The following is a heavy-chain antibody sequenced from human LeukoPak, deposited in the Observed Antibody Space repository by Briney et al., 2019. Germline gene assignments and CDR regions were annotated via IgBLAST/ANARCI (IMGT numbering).Heavy chain of an antibody. J-gene: IGHJ3*02. V-gene: IGHV3-48*03. CDR1: GFTFSSYE. CDR2: ISSSGSTI. D-gene: IGHD2-15*01. Sequence: GGSLRLSCAASGFTFSSYEMNWVRQAPGKGLEWVSYISSSGSTIYYADSVKGRFTISRDNAKNSLYLQMNSLRAEDTAVYYCVVRWYDDAFDIWGQGQWSPSLQ. CDR3: VVRWYDDAFDI.